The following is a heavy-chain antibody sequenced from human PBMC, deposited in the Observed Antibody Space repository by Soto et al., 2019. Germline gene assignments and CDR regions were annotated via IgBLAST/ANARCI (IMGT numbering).Heavy chain of an antibody. CDR2: FYNTETT. J-gene: IGHJ6*02. CDR1: GGSMTRYY. Sequence: SETLSLTCTVSGGSMTRYYWTWVRQPPGKGLEWIGNFYNTETTNYNPSLGSRVTISVDMSKNQFSLKLSSVTAADTAVYYCARSRGPGLWGQGITVTVSS. V-gene: IGHV4-59*01. D-gene: IGHD2-15*01. CDR3: ARSRGPGL.